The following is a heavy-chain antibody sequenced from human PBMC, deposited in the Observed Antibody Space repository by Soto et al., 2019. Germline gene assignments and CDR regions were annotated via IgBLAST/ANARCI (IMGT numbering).Heavy chain of an antibody. CDR2: ISPSGTT. CDR1: SGSLSGYY. D-gene: IGHD6-6*01. Sequence: SETLSLTCSLYSGSLSGYYWSWTRQPPGKGLEWIGEISPSGTTNYSPSLKSRVSISVDTSKNQFSLNLTSLTAADTAVYYCARAPKVSGSAQTRPDFWGQGSLVTVS. CDR3: ARAPKVSGSAQTRPDF. V-gene: IGHV4-34*01. J-gene: IGHJ4*02.